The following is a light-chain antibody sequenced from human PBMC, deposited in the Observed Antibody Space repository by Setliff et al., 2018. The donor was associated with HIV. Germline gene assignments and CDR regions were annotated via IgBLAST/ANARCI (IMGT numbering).Light chain of an antibody. Sequence: QSALTQPPSASGSPGQSVTISCTGASSDVGVYNYVSWFQQHPGKAPKLMIYAVTKRPSGVPDRFSGSKSGNTASLTVSGLQAEDEADYYCGSYAGSKSYVFGTGTKVTVL. J-gene: IGLJ1*01. CDR3: GSYAGSKSYV. CDR1: SSDVGVYNY. CDR2: AVT. V-gene: IGLV2-8*01.